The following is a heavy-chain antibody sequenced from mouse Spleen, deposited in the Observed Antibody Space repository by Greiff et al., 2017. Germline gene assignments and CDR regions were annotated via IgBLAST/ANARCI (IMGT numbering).Heavy chain of an antibody. D-gene: IGHD1-1*01. Sequence: VQLKESGPSLVKPSQTLSLTCSVTGDSITSGYWNWLRKFPGNKLEYMGYISYSGSTYYNPSLKSRISITRDTSKNQYYLQLNSVTTEDTATYYCARSLYYYGSSYDWYFDVWGAGTTVTVSS. CDR1: GDSITSGY. CDR2: ISYSGST. CDR3: ARSLYYYGSSYDWYFDV. J-gene: IGHJ1*01. V-gene: IGHV3-8*02.